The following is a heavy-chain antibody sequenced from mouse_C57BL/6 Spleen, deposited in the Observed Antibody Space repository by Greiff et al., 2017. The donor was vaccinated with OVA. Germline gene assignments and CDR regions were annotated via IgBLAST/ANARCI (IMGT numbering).Heavy chain of an antibody. CDR1: GFTFSSYA. CDR2: ISDGGSYT. J-gene: IGHJ2*01. V-gene: IGHV5-4*01. CDR3: ARVGDLYYFDY. Sequence: EVQVVESGGGLVKPGGSLKLSCAASGFTFSSYAMSWVRQTPEKRLEWVATISDGGSYTYYPDNVKGRFTISRDNAKNNLYLQMSHLKSEDTAMYYCARVGDLYYFDYWGQGTTLTVSS.